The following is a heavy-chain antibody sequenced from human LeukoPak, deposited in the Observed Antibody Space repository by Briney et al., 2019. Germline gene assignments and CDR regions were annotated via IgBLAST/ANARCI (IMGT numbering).Heavy chain of an antibody. D-gene: IGHD3-3*01. V-gene: IGHV1-2*02. CDR3: ARAKNYDFWSGYYWGY. J-gene: IGHJ4*02. Sequence: ASVKVSCKASGYTFTSYAMNWVRQAPGQGLEWMGWINPNSGGTNYAQKFQGRVTMTRDTSISTAYMELSRLRSDDTAVYYCARAKNYDFWSGYYWGYWGQGTLVTVSS. CDR2: INPNSGGT. CDR1: GYTFTSYA.